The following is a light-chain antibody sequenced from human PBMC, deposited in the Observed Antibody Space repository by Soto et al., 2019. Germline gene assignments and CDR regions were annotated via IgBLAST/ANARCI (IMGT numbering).Light chain of an antibody. CDR1: SSEVCGYVY. CDR2: EVS. Sequence: QSALTQPPSSSGSPVQSVTISCTGTSSEVCGYVYLSWYQQHPGKAPKLMIYEVSKRPSGVPDRFSGSKSGNTASLTVSGLQAEDEADYYGSAYAGASNFYVFGTGTKLTVL. CDR3: SAYAGASNFYV. J-gene: IGLJ1*01. V-gene: IGLV2-8*01.